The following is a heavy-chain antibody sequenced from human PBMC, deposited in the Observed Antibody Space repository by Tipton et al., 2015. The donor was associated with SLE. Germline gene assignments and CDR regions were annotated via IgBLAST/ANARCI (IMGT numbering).Heavy chain of an antibody. CDR1: GASISSSGYS. CDR2: LYYSGNT. D-gene: IGHD5-18*01. CDR3: ARLSDSYGFFFDY. V-gene: IGHV4-39*07. Sequence: TLSLTCTVSGASISSSGYSWGWIRQPPGKGLEWIGCLYYSGNTYYNPSLKSRVTISVDTSKKQFSLRLRSVTAADTAVYYCARLSDSYGFFFDYWGRGTLVTVSS. J-gene: IGHJ4*02.